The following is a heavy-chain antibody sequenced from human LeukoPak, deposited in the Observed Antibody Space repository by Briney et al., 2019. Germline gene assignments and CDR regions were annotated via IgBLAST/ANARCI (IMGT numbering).Heavy chain of an antibody. V-gene: IGHV3-30*18. J-gene: IGHJ4*02. D-gene: IGHD3-22*01. CDR3: AKDFSGYYLPGLD. CDR1: GFTFSSYG. Sequence: GGSLRLSCAASGFTFSSYGMHWVRQAPGKGLEWVAVISYDGSNKYYADSVKGRFTISRDNSKNTLHLQMNSLRAEDTAVYYCAKDFSGYYLPGLDWGQGTLVTVSS. CDR2: ISYDGSNK.